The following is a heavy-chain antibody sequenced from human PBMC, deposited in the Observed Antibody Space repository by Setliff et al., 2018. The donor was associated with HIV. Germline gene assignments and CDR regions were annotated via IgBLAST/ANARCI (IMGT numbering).Heavy chain of an antibody. CDR1: GGSISNYY. J-gene: IGHJ3*02. Sequence: SETLSLTCTVSGGSISNYYWTWIRQPPGKGPEWIASIQYGDISHYNPSLQSRVSISADTSKNQFSLTLTSVTAADTAVYYCARYRMSSGYTAAFKIWGQGTVVTVSS. V-gene: IGHV4-59*12. CDR3: ARYRMSSGYTAAFKI. CDR2: IQYGDIS. D-gene: IGHD3-22*01.